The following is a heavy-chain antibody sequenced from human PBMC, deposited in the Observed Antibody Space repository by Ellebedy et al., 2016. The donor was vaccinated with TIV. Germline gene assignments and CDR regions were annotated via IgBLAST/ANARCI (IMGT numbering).Heavy chain of an antibody. J-gene: IGHJ4*02. CDR2: ISGSGGST. CDR3: AKDQDAGWRWLQSSGLPFDY. Sequence: GESLKISCAASGFTFSSYAMRWVRQAPGKELEWVSAISGSGGSTYYADSVKGRFTISRVNSKNTLYLQMNSLRAEDTAVYYCAKDQDAGWRWLQSSGLPFDYWGQGTLVTVSS. CDR1: GFTFSSYA. V-gene: IGHV3-23*01. D-gene: IGHD5-24*01.